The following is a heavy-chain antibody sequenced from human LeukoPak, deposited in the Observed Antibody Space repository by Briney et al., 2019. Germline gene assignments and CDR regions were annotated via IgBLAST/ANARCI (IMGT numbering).Heavy chain of an antibody. V-gene: IGHV4-59*08. D-gene: IGHD3-9*01. J-gene: IGHJ4*02. Sequence: PSETLSLTCTVSGGSISSYYWSWIRQPPGKGLEWIGYIYYSGSTNYNPSLKSRVTISVDTSKNQFSPKLSSVTAADTAVYYCARSYYDILTGPYYFDYWGQGTLVTVSS. CDR1: GGSISSYY. CDR2: IYYSGST. CDR3: ARSYYDILTGPYYFDY.